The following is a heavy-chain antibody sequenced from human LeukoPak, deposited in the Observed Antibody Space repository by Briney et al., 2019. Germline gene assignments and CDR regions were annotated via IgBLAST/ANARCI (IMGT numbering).Heavy chain of an antibody. J-gene: IGHJ4*02. Sequence: PSGTLSLTCAVSGGSISSTNWWSWVRQPPGKGLEWIGEIYRSGSTNYNPSLKSRVTISVDKSKSQFSLKLSSVTAADTAVYYCARRGEAAAGIGLFAFDCWGQGTLVTVSS. CDR1: GGSISSTNW. CDR2: IYRSGST. V-gene: IGHV4-4*02. CDR3: ARRGEAAAGIGLFAFDC. D-gene: IGHD6-13*01.